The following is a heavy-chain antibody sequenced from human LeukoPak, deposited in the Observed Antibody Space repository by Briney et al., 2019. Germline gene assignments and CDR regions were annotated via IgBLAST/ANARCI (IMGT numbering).Heavy chain of an antibody. Sequence: SETLSLTCTVSGGSIRSSYYYWGWIRQPPGKGLEWIGSIYDSGSTYYNPSLKSRVTISVDTSKNQFSLKLSSVTAADTAVYYCARASDGSGYYYPYLEYWGQGTLVTVSS. CDR3: ARASDGSGYYYPYLEY. D-gene: IGHD3-22*01. CDR1: GGSIRSSYYY. CDR2: IYDSGST. J-gene: IGHJ4*02. V-gene: IGHV4-39*07.